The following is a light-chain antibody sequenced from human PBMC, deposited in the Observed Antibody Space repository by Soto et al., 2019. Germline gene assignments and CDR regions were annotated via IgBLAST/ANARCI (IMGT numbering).Light chain of an antibody. J-gene: IGLJ1*01. CDR1: SSDVGGYNY. V-gene: IGLV2-8*01. CDR3: SSYAGSNIPYV. Sequence: QSVLTQPPSASGSPGQSVTISCTGTSSDVGGYNYVSWYQQHPGNAPKLMIYEVSKRPSGVPDRFSGSKSGNTASLTVSGLQAEDEADYYCSSYAGSNIPYVFGTGTKVTVL. CDR2: EVS.